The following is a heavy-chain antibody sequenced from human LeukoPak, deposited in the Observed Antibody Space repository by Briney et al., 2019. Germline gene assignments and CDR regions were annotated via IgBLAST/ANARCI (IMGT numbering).Heavy chain of an antibody. CDR3: ARGTSWFDY. J-gene: IGHJ4*02. CDR2: INHSGST. V-gene: IGHV4-34*01. Sequence: PSETLSLTCAVYGESFSGYYWSWIRQPPGKGLEWIGEINHSGSTNYNPSLKSRVTISVDTSKNQFSLKLSSVTAADTAVYYCARGTSWFDYWGQGTLVTVSS. CDR1: GESFSGYY.